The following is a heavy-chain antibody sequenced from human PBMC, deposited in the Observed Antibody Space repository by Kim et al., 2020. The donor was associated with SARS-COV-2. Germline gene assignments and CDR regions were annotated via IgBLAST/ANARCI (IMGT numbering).Heavy chain of an antibody. CDR2: ISAYNGNT. CDR1: GYTFTSYG. D-gene: IGHD6-13*01. Sequence: ASVKVSCKASGYTFTSYGISWVRQAPGQGLEWMGWISAYNGNTNYAQKLQGRVTMTTDTSTSTAYMELRSLRSDDTAVYYCARDQGQLVLIYPMQTYYFDYWGQGTLVTVSS. CDR3: ARDQGQLVLIYPMQTYYFDY. V-gene: IGHV1-18*01. J-gene: IGHJ4*02.